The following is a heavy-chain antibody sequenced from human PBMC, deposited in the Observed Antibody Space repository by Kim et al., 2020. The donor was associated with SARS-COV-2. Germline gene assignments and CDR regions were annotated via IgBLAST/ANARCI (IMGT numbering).Heavy chain of an antibody. CDR3: IGGPATEY. J-gene: IGHJ4*01. CDR1: GFTFSSYW. D-gene: IGHD2-15*01. V-gene: IGHV3-7*01. Sequence: GGSLRLSCAASGFTFSSYWMTWVRQALGKGLVWVGRINRDGSATYYMDSVKGRFTISRDNAKSTLYLQMNSLRAEDTAVYYCIGGPATEYWCHVTLVT. CDR2: INRDGSAT.